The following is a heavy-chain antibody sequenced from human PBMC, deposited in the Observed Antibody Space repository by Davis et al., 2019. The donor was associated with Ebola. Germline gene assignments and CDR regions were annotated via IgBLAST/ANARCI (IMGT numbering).Heavy chain of an antibody. CDR1: GFMFSSLS. CDR2: ISDSGSSA. D-gene: IGHD4-23*01. J-gene: IGHJ4*02. Sequence: GESLKISCAASGFMFSSLSLTWVRQAPGKGLGWGATISDSGSSAYYADSVKGRLTISRDNSKNTLDLQMDSLRAGDTDVYYCARVRWYGRGVDYWGQGTLVTVSS. V-gene: IGHV3-23*01. CDR3: ARVRWYGRGVDY.